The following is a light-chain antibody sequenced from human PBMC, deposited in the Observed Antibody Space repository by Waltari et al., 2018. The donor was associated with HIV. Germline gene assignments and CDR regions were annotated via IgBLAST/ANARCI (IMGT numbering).Light chain of an antibody. Sequence: EILMTQSPPSPPVTPGKPAAISCRPSPSLLHSNGINYLDWYLQKPGQSPQLLIYLGSNRASGVPDRFSGGGSGTDFTLKISRVEAEDLGGVYYCMQALQTPYTFGQGTKLELK. CDR3: MQALQTPYT. V-gene: IGKV2-28*01. CDR1: PSLLHSNGINY. J-gene: IGKJ2*01. CDR2: LGS.